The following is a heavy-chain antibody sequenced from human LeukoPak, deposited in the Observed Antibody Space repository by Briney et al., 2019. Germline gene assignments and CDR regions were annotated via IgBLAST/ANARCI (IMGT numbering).Heavy chain of an antibody. V-gene: IGHV3-48*03. CDR3: ARVGDILTGYYIT. CDR2: ISSSGSTI. D-gene: IGHD3-9*01. Sequence: GGSLRLSCAASGFTFSSYEMNWVRQAPGKGLEWVSYISSSGSTIYYADSVKGRFTISRDNAKNSLYLQMNSLRAEDTAVYYCARVGDILTGYYITWGQGTLVTVSS. CDR1: GFTFSSYE. J-gene: IGHJ5*02.